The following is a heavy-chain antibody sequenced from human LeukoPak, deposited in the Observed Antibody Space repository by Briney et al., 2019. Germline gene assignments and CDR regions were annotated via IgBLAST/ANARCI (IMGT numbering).Heavy chain of an antibody. CDR2: INHSGST. Sequence: PSETLSLTCAVYGGSFSGYYWSWIRQPPGKGLEWIGEINHSGSTNYNPSLKSRVTISVDTSKNQFSLKLSSVTAADTAVYYCARGSSGWFPRFDPWGPRFDPWGQGTLVTVSS. V-gene: IGHV4-34*01. CDR3: ARGSSGWFPRFDPWGPRFDP. D-gene: IGHD6-19*01. J-gene: IGHJ5*02. CDR1: GGSFSGYY.